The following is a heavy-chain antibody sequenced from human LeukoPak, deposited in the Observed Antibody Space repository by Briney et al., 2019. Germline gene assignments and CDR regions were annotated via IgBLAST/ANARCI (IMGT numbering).Heavy chain of an antibody. Sequence: SETLSLTCTVSGGSISSYYWSWIRQPPGKGLEWIGYIYYSGSTNYNPSLKSRATISVDTSKNRFSLKLSSVTAADTAVYYCARDLRYSSGWSASGMDVWGKGTTVTISS. V-gene: IGHV4-59*01. CDR3: ARDLRYSSGWSASGMDV. CDR1: GGSISSYY. J-gene: IGHJ6*03. D-gene: IGHD6-19*01. CDR2: IYYSGST.